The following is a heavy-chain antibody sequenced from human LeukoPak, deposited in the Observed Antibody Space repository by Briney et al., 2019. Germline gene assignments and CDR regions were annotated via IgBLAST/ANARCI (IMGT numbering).Heavy chain of an antibody. CDR2: INTNSGGT. V-gene: IGHV1-2*06. Sequence: WVRQAPGQGIEWMGRINTNSGGTNYSQKFQGRVTMTRDTSISTAYMELSRLRSDDTAVYYCARSLYNWFDPWGQGTLVTVSS. CDR3: ARSLYNWFDP. J-gene: IGHJ5*02.